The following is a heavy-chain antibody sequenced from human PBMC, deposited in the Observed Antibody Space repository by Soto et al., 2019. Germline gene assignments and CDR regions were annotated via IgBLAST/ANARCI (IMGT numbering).Heavy chain of an antibody. CDR2: IYYSGST. V-gene: IGHV4-59*01. CDR1: GGSISSYY. CDR3: ASLQNWFDP. J-gene: IGHJ5*02. Sequence: QVQLQESGPGLVKPSETLSLTCTVSGGSISSYYWSWIRQPPGKGLEWIGYIYYSGSTNYNPSLKRRVTISVDTSKNQFSLKLSSVTAADTAVYSCASLQNWFDPWGQGTLVTVSS.